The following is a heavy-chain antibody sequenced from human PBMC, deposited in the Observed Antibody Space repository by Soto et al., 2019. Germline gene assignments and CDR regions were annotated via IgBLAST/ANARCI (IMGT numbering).Heavy chain of an antibody. V-gene: IGHV3-15*07. CDR3: TTDAAVVVAATCAFDI. J-gene: IGHJ3*02. Sequence: EVQLVESGGGLVQPGGSLRLSCAASGFTFSNAWMNWVRQAPGKGLEWVGRIKSKTDGGTTDYAAPVKGRFTISRDDSKNTLYLQMNSLKTEDTAVYYCTTDAAVVVAATCAFDIWGQGTMVTVSS. CDR2: IKSKTDGGTT. CDR1: GFTFSNAW. D-gene: IGHD2-15*01.